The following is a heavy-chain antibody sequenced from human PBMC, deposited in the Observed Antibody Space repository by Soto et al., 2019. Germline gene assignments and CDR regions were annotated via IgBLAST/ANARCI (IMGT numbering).Heavy chain of an antibody. J-gene: IGHJ4*02. V-gene: IGHV3-21*04. CDR2: ISSSSSYI. CDR1: GFTFSSYS. Sequence: GGSLRLSCAASGFTFSSYSMNWVRQAPGKGLEWVSSISSSSSYIYYADSVKGRFTISRDNAKNSLYLQMNSLRAEDTAVYYCAKPHRANIVAKNSFDYWGQGTLVTVSS. D-gene: IGHD5-12*01. CDR3: AKPHRANIVAKNSFDY.